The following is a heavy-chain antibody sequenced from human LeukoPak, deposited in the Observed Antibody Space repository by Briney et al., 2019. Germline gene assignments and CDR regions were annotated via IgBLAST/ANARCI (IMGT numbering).Heavy chain of an antibody. CDR3: ARNRIAVAGTPFYMDV. J-gene: IGHJ6*03. V-gene: IGHV4-30-4*07. D-gene: IGHD6-19*01. Sequence: PSETLSLTCVVSGGSVNSGGYSWSWVRQPPGKGLEWIGYIYDTGSTLYNPSLEIRLTISIDTSKNQFSLKLSSVTAADTAVYYCARNRIAVAGTPFYMDVWGKGTTVTVSS. CDR2: IYDTGST. CDR1: GGSVNSGGYS.